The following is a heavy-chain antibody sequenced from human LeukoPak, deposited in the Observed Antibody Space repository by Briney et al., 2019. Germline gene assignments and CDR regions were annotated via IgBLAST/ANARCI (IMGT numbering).Heavy chain of an antibody. CDR1: GFTFCSYL. V-gene: IGHV3-7*01. D-gene: IGHD4-17*01. Sequence: GGSLRHSCAACGFTFCSYLMSWVRKAPGKGLEWVANIKQDGCEKYYVDSVKGRFTISRDNAKNSLYLQMNSLRAEDTAVYYCARGGPYDYGDYDEAFDLWGQGTMVTVSS. J-gene: IGHJ3*01. CDR3: ARGGPYDYGDYDEAFDL. CDR2: IKQDGCEK.